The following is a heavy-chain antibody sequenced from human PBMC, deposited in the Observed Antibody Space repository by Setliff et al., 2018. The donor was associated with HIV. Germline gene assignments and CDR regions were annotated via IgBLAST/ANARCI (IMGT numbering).Heavy chain of an antibody. CDR2: INPGDSDI. D-gene: IGHD1-20*01. V-gene: IGHV5-51*01. J-gene: IGHJ6*02. CDR3: ASSITVAGGRSFYYYAMDV. CDR1: GYSFTSYW. Sequence: GESLKISCKASGYSFTSYWIGWVRQMPGKGLEWMGIINPGDSDIRYSPSFRGQVTISVDKSINTAYLQWSSLKASDTAMYYCASSITVAGGRSFYYYAMDVWSQGTTVTVSS.